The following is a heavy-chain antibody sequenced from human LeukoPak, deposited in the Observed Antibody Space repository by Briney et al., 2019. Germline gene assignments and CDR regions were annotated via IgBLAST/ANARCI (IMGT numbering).Heavy chain of an antibody. Sequence: GGSLRLSCAASGFTFSSYGMHWVRQAPGKGLEWVAVISYDGSNKYYADSVKGRFTIPRDNSKNTLYLQMNSLRAEDTAVYYCAKDLGGSGYVDEAFDIWGQGTMVTVSS. D-gene: IGHD5-12*01. V-gene: IGHV3-30*18. CDR2: ISYDGSNK. J-gene: IGHJ3*02. CDR3: AKDLGGSGYVDEAFDI. CDR1: GFTFSSYG.